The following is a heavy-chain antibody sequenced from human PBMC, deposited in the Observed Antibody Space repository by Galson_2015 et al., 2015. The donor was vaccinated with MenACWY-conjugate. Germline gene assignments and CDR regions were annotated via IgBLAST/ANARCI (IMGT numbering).Heavy chain of an antibody. CDR2: IGPAGDT. D-gene: IGHD3-10*01. CDR3: ARAYYYGSGSFYGWYFDL. J-gene: IGHJ2*01. CDR1: GFTFSRND. Sequence: SLRLSCAASGFTFSRNDMHWVRHSIGKGLEWVSAIGPAGDTYYAVSVKGRFTISRENARNSLSLQMNSLRVGDTAVYYCARAYYYGSGSFYGWYFDLWGRGTLVTVSS. V-gene: IGHV3-13*04.